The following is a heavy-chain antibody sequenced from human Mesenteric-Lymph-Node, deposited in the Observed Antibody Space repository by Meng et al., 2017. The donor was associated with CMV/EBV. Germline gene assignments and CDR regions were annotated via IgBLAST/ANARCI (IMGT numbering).Heavy chain of an antibody. CDR1: GYTFTGYY. CDR3: ATTPRPGIIVVELYY. D-gene: IGHD2-21*01. J-gene: IGHJ4*02. V-gene: IGHV1-2*02. Sequence: SGYTFTGYYIHWVRQAPGQGLEWMGWINPNSGGTNYAQKFQGRVTMTRDTSISTVYMELSRLRSDDTAVYYCATTPRPGIIVVELYYWGQGTLVTVSS. CDR2: INPNSGGT.